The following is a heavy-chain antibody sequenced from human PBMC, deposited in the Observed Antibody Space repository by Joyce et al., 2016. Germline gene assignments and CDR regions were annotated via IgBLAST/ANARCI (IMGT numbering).Heavy chain of an antibody. CDR3: ARGGPSDAFDV. CDR1: GGSMINQY. V-gene: IGHV4-59*11. CDR2: IYSNGIT. J-gene: IGHJ3*01. Sequence: QVQMQESGPGLVKPSETLSLTCSVSGGSMINQYWSWIRQPPGKGLAWIRYIYSNGITNSDPSLKSRVAMLVDTSKNQFSLSLSSVTVADTAVYYCARGGPSDAFDVWGQGTMIAVSS.